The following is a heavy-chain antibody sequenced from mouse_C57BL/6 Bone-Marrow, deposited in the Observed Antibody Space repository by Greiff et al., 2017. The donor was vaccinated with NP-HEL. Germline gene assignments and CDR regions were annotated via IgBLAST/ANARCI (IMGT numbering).Heavy chain of an antibody. V-gene: IGHV14-4*01. J-gene: IGHJ1*03. CDR1: GFNIKDDY. D-gene: IGHD2-5*01. Sequence: VQLQQSGAELVRPGASVKLSCTASGFNIKDDYMHWVKQRPEPGLEWIGWIDPENGDTEYASKFQGKAPITADTSSNTAYLQLSSLTSEDTAVYYCTTGYSNYVLYFDVWGTGTTVTVSS. CDR3: TTGYSNYVLYFDV. CDR2: IDPENGDT.